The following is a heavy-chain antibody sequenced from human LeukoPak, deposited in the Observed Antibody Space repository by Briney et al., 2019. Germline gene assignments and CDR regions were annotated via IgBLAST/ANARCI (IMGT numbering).Heavy chain of an antibody. D-gene: IGHD6-13*01. CDR3: ARDGVADGLYLDS. CDR1: GFTFSHYW. Sequence: GGSLRLSCAPSGFTFSHYWMSWVRQAPGKGLEWVADINQDGSEKYYVDSVKGRFTISRDNTKNSLSLQMNRLRAEDTAVYFCARDGVADGLYLDSWGQGALVTVSS. J-gene: IGHJ4*02. CDR2: INQDGSEK. V-gene: IGHV3-7*01.